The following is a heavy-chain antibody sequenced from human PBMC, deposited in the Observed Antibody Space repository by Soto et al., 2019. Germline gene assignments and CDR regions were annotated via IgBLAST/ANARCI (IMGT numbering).Heavy chain of an antibody. Sequence: SVKVACKASGGTFSSYAISWVREAPGPGLEWMGGIIPIFGTANYAQKFQGRVTLTADESTCTAYMELSSLISEDTAVYYFARDRDGGYIISPVPFDYWGQGTLVTVPS. CDR3: ARDRDGGYIISPVPFDY. CDR1: GGTFSSYA. J-gene: IGHJ4*02. V-gene: IGHV1-69*13. D-gene: IGHD3-16*02. CDR2: IIPIFGTA.